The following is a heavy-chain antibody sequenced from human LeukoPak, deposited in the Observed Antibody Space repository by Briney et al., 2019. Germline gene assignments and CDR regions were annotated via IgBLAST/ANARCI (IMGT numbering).Heavy chain of an antibody. V-gene: IGHV4-31*03. CDR3: ARDSNQRGFDI. CDR2: IYNSGNT. J-gene: IGHJ3*02. D-gene: IGHD4-11*01. CDR1: GGSISSGGYY. Sequence: SQTLSLTCTVSGGSISSGGYYWSWIRQHPGKGLEWTGCIYNSGNTYYNPSLKSRVTMSVETSKDQFSLKLSSVTAADTAVYYCARDSNQRGFDIWGQGTMVTVSS.